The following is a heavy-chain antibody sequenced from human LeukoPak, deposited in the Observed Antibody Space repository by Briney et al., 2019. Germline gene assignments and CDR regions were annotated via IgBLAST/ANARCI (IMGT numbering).Heavy chain of an antibody. CDR2: IYYSGST. CDR3: ARGNSYDSSGYYYQYNWFDP. CDR1: GGSISSYY. D-gene: IGHD3-22*01. V-gene: IGHV4-59*08. Sequence: PSETLSLTCTVSGGSISSYYWSWIRQPPGKGLEWIGYIYYSGSTNYNPSLKSRVTISVDTSKNQFSLKLSSVTAADTAVYYCARGNSYDSSGYYYQYNWFDPWGQGTLVTVSS. J-gene: IGHJ5*02.